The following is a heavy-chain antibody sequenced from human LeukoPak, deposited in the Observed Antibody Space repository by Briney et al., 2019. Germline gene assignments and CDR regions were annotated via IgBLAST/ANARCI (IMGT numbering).Heavy chain of an antibody. Sequence: SETLSLTCAVSGYSISSGYYWGWIRQPPGKGLEWIGSIYHSGSTYYNPSLKSRVTMSVDTSKNQFSLKLSSVTAADTAVYYCAREGIGSGWKSFDYWGQGTLVTVSS. CDR2: IYHSGST. V-gene: IGHV4-38-2*02. J-gene: IGHJ4*02. CDR1: GYSISSGYY. CDR3: AREGIGSGWKSFDY. D-gene: IGHD6-19*01.